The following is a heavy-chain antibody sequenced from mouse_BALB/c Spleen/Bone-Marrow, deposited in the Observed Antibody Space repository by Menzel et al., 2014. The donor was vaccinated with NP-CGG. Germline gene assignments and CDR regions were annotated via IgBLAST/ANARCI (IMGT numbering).Heavy chain of an antibody. J-gene: IGHJ4*01. CDR2: IYPGSGST. CDR3: TRLGAPYAMDY. Sequence: LQQSGSELVRPGASVKLSCKASGYTFTSYWMHWVKQRPGQGLEWIGNIYPGSGSTNYDEKFKSKATLTVDTSSSTAYMQLSSLTSEDSAVYYCTRLGAPYAMDYWGQGTSVTGSS. CDR1: GYTFTSYW. V-gene: IGHV1S22*01.